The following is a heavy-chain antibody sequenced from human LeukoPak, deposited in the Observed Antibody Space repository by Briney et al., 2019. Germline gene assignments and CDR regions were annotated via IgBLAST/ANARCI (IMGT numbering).Heavy chain of an antibody. CDR3: ARGRAVADVDGGWFDP. CDR1: GYTFTGYY. Sequence: ASAKVSCKASGYTFTGYYMHWVRQAPGQGLEWMGWINPNSGGTNYAQKFQGRVTMTRDTSISTAYMELSRLRSDDTAVYYCARGRAVADVDGGWFDPWGQGSLVTVSS. CDR2: INPNSGGT. J-gene: IGHJ5*02. V-gene: IGHV1-2*02. D-gene: IGHD6-19*01.